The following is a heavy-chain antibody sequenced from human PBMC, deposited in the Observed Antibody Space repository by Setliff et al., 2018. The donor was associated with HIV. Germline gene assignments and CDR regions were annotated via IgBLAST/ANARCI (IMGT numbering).Heavy chain of an antibody. V-gene: IGHV3-30*01. CDR3: AKGDIAVAGTRFPLNDY. Sequence: PGGSLRLSCAASGFTLSTYTMHWVRQAPGQGPEWVAIISYDGSNKNYADSVEGRFTISRDNSKNTLYLQMNSLRAEDTAVYFCAKGDIAVAGTRFPLNDYWGQGTLVTVSS. J-gene: IGHJ4*02. CDR1: GFTLSTYT. D-gene: IGHD6-19*01. CDR2: ISYDGSNK.